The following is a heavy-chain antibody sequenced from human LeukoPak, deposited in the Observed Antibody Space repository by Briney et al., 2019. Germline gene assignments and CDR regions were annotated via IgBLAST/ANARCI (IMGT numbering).Heavy chain of an antibody. CDR3: AKFMRLGQIQGYYYYYMDV. J-gene: IGHJ6*03. D-gene: IGHD6-19*01. CDR1: GFTFSSYG. V-gene: IGHV3-23*01. Sequence: PGGSLRLSCAASGFTFSSYGMSWVRQAPGKGLEWVSAISGSGGSTYYADSVKGRFTISRDNSKNTLYLQMNSLRAEDTAVYYCAKFMRLGQIQGYYYYYMDVWGKGTTVTVSS. CDR2: ISGSGGST.